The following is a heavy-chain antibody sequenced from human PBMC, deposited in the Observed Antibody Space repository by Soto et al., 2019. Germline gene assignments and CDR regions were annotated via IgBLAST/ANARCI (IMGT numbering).Heavy chain of an antibody. CDR3: ARDQGAGTPVYYYYGMDV. Sequence: QVQLVQSGAEVKKPGASVKVSCKASGYTFTSYGISWVRQAPGQGLEWMGWISAYNGNTNYAQKLQGRVTMTTDTSTSRAYMERRGLRSDDTAVYYCARDQGAGTPVYYYYGMDVWGQGTTVTVSS. V-gene: IGHV1-18*01. J-gene: IGHJ6*02. CDR1: GYTFTSYG. D-gene: IGHD6-19*01. CDR2: ISAYNGNT.